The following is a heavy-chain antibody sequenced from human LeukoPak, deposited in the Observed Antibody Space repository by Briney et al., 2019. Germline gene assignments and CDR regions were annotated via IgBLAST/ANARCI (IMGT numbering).Heavy chain of an antibody. Sequence: GGSLRLSCAASGFSFSSYGMHWVRQAPGKGLEWVAVISYDGDNKYYADSVNGRFTISRDNAKNTLSLQMDSLRAEDTAVYYCAKDIRVWGSYRYPCLDYWGQGTLVTVSA. V-gene: IGHV3-30*18. CDR1: GFSFSSYG. CDR3: AKDIRVWGSYRYPCLDY. J-gene: IGHJ4*02. D-gene: IGHD3-16*02. CDR2: ISYDGDNK.